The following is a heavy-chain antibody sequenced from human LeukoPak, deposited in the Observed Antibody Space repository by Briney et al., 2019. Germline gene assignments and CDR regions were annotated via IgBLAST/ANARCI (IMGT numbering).Heavy chain of an antibody. J-gene: IGHJ4*02. CDR3: ARGTWFGATPLDY. CDR2: IYSGGST. Sequence: GGSLRLSCAASGFTFSSYAMSWVRQAPGKGLEWVSVIYSGGSTYYADSVKGRFTISRDNSKNTLYLQMNSLRAEDTAVYYCARGTWFGATPLDYWGQGTLVTVSS. V-gene: IGHV3-53*01. CDR1: GFTFSSYA. D-gene: IGHD3-10*01.